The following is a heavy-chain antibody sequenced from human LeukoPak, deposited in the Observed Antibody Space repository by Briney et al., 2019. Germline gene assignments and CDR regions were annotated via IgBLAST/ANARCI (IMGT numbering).Heavy chain of an antibody. Sequence: GESLKISCKGSGYSFTSYWIGWVRQAPGKGLEWMGGFDPEDGETIYAQKFQGRVTMTEDTSTGTAYMELSSLRSEDTAVYYCATDRQQLGRFDYWGQGTLVTVSS. CDR2: FDPEDGET. J-gene: IGHJ4*02. V-gene: IGHV1-24*01. CDR3: ATDRQQLGRFDY. D-gene: IGHD6-13*01. CDR1: GYSFTSYW.